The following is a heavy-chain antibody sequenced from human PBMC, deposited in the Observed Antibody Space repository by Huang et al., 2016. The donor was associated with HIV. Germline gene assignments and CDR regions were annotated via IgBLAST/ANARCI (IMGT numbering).Heavy chain of an antibody. CDR2: IKTKAYVGTT. CDR3: LTYSHMDV. J-gene: IGHJ6*03. Sequence: DVQLVESGGGLVQPGRSLRLSCTASGFTFGDYAMSWFRQAPGKGLVWIGLIKTKAYVGTTEYAAAVKGRFTISRDDSKGIAYLQMNSLKTEDTAVYYCLTYSHMDVWGKGTTVTVSS. CDR1: GFTFGDYA. V-gene: IGHV3-49*03.